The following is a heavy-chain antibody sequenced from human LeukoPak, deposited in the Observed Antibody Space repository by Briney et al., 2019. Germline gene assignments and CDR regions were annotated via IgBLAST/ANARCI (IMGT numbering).Heavy chain of an antibody. V-gene: IGHV4-30-2*03. CDR1: GFLFSSFA. J-gene: IGHJ4*02. Sequence: LRLSCAASGFLFSSFAMSWVRQPPGKGLEWIGTIYYSGTTYYNPSLKSRVTISVDTSKNQFSLRLSSVTAADTAVYYCARRLTAIVAIDNWGQGTLVTVSS. CDR3: ARRLTAIVAIDN. CDR2: IYYSGTT. D-gene: IGHD5-18*01.